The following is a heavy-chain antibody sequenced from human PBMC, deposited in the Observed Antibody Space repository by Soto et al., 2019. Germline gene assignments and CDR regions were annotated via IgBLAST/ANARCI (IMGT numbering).Heavy chain of an antibody. CDR3: ARATGADKEDY. CDR1: GFIFSSYW. J-gene: IGHJ4*02. CDR2: MNEYGSER. D-gene: IGHD3-10*01. Sequence: GGSLRLSCSASGFIFSSYWMSWLRQAPGKGLEWVANMNEYGSERYYVGSVKGRFTISRDNAKNSLYLQMNSLRAEDTAVYYCARATGADKEDYWGQGTLVTVSS. V-gene: IGHV3-7*04.